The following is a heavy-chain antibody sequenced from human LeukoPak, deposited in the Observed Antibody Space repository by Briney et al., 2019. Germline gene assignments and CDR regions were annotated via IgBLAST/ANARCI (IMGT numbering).Heavy chain of an antibody. CDR3: ARVGRYTYYYDSSGYPYAFDI. CDR1: GGSISSYY. D-gene: IGHD3-22*01. CDR2: IYYSGST. V-gene: IGHV4-59*08. J-gene: IGHJ3*02. Sequence: SETLSLTCTVSGGSISSYYWSWIRQPPGKGLEWIGYIYYSGSTNYNPSLKSRVTISVDTSKNQFSLKLSSVTAADTAVYYCARVGRYTYYYDSSGYPYAFDIWGQGTMVTVSS.